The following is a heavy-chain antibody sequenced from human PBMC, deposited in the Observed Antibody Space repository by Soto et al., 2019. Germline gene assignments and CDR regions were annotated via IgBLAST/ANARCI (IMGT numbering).Heavy chain of an antibody. J-gene: IGHJ6*02. D-gene: IGHD1-26*01. V-gene: IGHV1-18*01. Sequence: ASVKVSSKASGYTFTSYGISWLRQAPGQGLEWMGWISAYNGNTNYAQKFQGRVTITADESTSTAYMELSSLRSEDTAVYYCARDHGGSYLGPNYYGMDVWGQGTTVTVSS. CDR1: GYTFTSYG. CDR3: ARDHGGSYLGPNYYGMDV. CDR2: ISAYNGNT.